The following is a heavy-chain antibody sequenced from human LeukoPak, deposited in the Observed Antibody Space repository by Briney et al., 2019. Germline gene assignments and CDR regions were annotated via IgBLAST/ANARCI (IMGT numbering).Heavy chain of an antibody. D-gene: IGHD3-16*01. V-gene: IGHV3-11*04. CDR3: ARDMWGRSLWSGNLGGHSFDY. CDR1: GFTFSDHY. CDR2: IYKGGDTI. J-gene: IGHJ4*02. Sequence: KPGGSLRLSCATSGFTFSDHYMTWIRQAPGKGLQTVSYIYKGGDTIFYADSVRGRFTISRDNAESSVYLQMNSLRAEDTAVYYCARDMWGRSLWSGNLGGHSFDYWGRGTLVTVSS.